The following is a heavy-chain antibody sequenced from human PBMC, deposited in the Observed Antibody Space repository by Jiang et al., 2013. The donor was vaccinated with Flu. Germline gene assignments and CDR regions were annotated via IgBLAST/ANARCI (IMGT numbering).Heavy chain of an antibody. CDR3: ARERLNSSGWYG. J-gene: IGHJ4*02. Sequence: IRQPAGKGLEWIGRIYTSGSTNYNPSLKSRVTISVDTSKDQFSLKLSSVTAADTAVYYCARERLNSSGWYGWGQGTLVTVSS. V-gene: IGHV4-61*02. CDR2: IYTSGST. D-gene: IGHD6-19*01.